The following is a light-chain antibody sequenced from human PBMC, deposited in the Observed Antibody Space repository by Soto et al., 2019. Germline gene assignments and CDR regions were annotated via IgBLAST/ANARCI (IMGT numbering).Light chain of an antibody. CDR1: QYVXTR. CDR3: HQRQGWGRT. CDR2: QTS. Sequence: GFTKCTATLSSFPCDSVTLSCRASQYVXTRLVWYEDRPGQAPRLPXYQTSLRAAGSPARLSASGSGTDFTLTICDVQPDYFVLEYCHQRQGWGRTVGQGTRLEIK. V-gene: IGKV3-11*01. J-gene: IGKJ2*02.